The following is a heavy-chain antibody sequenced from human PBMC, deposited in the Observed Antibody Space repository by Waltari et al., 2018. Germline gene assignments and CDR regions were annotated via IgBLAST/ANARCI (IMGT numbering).Heavy chain of an antibody. CDR3: ARVRSRGYEDY. V-gene: IGHV3-7*01. D-gene: IGHD5-18*01. CDR1: GFTFSSYW. J-gene: IGHJ4*02. Sequence: EVQLVESGGGLVQPGGSLRLSCAASGFTFSSYWMSWVRQAPGKGLEWVANIKQDGSEKYYVDAVKGRFTISRDNAKNSLYLQMNSLRAEDTAVYYCARVRSRGYEDYWGQGTLVTVSS. CDR2: IKQDGSEK.